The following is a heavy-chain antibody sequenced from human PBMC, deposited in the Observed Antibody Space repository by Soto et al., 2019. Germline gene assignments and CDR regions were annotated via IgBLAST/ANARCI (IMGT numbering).Heavy chain of an antibody. CDR3: TRHGSGDYFLFDP. Sequence: EVQLVESGGGLVQPGGSLRLSCAASGFTFSSYSMNWVRQAPGKGLEWVSRASPDGTSTSYADSVKGRFTISRDNAKHTLFMQMNSLRAEDTAVYYCTRHGSGDYFLFDPWGQGTLVTVSS. CDR2: ASPDGTST. D-gene: IGHD4-17*01. J-gene: IGHJ5*02. CDR1: GFTFSSYS. V-gene: IGHV3-74*02.